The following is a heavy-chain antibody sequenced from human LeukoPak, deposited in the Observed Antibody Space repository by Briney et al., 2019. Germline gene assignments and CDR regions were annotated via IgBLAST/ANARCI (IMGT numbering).Heavy chain of an antibody. V-gene: IGHV3-53*01. CDR2: IYSGGST. CDR3: ARYITRHYYDSSGYYHYFDY. J-gene: IGHJ4*02. CDR1: GFTVSSNY. D-gene: IGHD3-22*01. Sequence: GGSLRLSCAASGFTVSSNYMSWVRQAPGKGLEWVSVIYSGGSTYYADSVKGRFTISGDNSKNTLYPQMNSLRAEDTAVYYCARYITRHYYDSSGYYHYFDYWGQGTLVTVSS.